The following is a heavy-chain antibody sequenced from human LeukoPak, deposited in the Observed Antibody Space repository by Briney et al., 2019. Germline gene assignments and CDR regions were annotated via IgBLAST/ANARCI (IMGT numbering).Heavy chain of an antibody. V-gene: IGHV3-15*01. CDR3: TTEGYSSAWYPWFDY. J-gene: IGHJ4*02. CDR2: IKSKTDGGAT. CDR1: DFTFRNAW. Sequence: GGSLRLSCAASDFTFRNAWMSWVRQAPGKGLEWVGRIKSKTDGGATDYAAPVKGRFTISRDDSKTTLYLQMNSLKTEDTAVYYCTTEGYSSAWYPWFDYWGQGTLVTVSS. D-gene: IGHD6-19*01.